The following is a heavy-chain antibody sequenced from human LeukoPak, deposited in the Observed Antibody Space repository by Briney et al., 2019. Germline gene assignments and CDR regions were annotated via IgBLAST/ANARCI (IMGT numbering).Heavy chain of an antibody. V-gene: IGHV3-23*01. D-gene: IGHD6-13*01. J-gene: IGHJ4*02. CDR1: GFTFSSYS. CDR2: ISASGFSP. Sequence: GGSLRLSCAASGFTFSSYSMNWVRQAPGKGLEWVSIISASGFSPYYPDSVKGRFTVSRDNSKNTLYLQMNSLRAEDTAVYYCAKLTKGAAAGWSVDYWGQGTLVTVSS. CDR3: AKLTKGAAAGWSVDY.